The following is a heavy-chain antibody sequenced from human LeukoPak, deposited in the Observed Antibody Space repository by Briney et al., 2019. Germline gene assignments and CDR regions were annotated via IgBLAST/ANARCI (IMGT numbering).Heavy chain of an antibody. V-gene: IGHV1-2*02. J-gene: IGHJ4*02. D-gene: IGHD3-22*01. CDR2: INPNSGGT. Sequence: ASVKVSCKASGGTFSSYAISWVRQAPGQGLEWMGWINPNSGGTNYAQKFQGRVTMTRDTSISTAYMELSRLRSDDTAVYYCHYYDSSGYLRGVDYWGQGTLVTVSS. CDR1: GGTFSSYA. CDR3: HYYDSSGYLRGVDY.